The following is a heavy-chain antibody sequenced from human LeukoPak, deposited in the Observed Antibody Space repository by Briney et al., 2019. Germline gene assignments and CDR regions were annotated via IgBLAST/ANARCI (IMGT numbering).Heavy chain of an antibody. J-gene: IGHJ6*02. CDR1: GGSFSGYY. Sequence: DPSETLSLTCAVYGGSFSGYYWSWIRQPPGKGLEWIGEINHSGSTNYNPSLKSRVTISVDTSKNQFSLKLSSVTAADTAVYYCARAPYITIFGVVIIGYYYYGMDVWGQGTTVTVSS. CDR3: ARAPYITIFGVVIIGYYYYGMDV. V-gene: IGHV4-34*01. D-gene: IGHD3-3*01. CDR2: INHSGST.